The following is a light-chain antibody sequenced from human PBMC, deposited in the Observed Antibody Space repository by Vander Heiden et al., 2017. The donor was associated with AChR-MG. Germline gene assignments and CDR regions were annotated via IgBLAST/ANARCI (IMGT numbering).Light chain of an antibody. CDR3: HQDADWPPT. CDR2: GTS. V-gene: IGKV3-15*01. Sequence: EIVMPQSPATLSVSPGEGATLSCRASQSIGSNLAWYQQKPVQPPRLLIYGTSTRASGLPATFPGSGSGTEFTLTITSLQSEDFAVYYCHQDADWPPTFG. CDR1: QSIGSN. J-gene: IGKJ2*01.